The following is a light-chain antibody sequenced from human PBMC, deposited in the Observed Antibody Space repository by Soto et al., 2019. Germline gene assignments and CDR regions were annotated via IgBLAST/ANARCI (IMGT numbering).Light chain of an antibody. J-gene: IGLJ1*01. CDR2: TTN. Sequence: QAVVTQPPSASGTPGQRVTISCSGSISNIGINIVNWYQQLPGTAPKLLIYTTNQRPSGVPDRFSGSKSGTSASLAISGLQSEDEADYYCAAWDDSLNGQVFGTGTKLTVL. CDR1: ISNIGINI. CDR3: AAWDDSLNGQV. V-gene: IGLV1-44*01.